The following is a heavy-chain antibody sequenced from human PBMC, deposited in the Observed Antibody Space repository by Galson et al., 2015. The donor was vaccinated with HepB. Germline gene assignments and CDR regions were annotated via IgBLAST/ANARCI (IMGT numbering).Heavy chain of an antibody. V-gene: IGHV5-51*01. CDR2: IYPGDSDT. J-gene: IGHJ4*02. CDR3: ARLQRDDYGGNSLGY. Sequence: QSGAEVKKPGESLKISCKGSGYSFTSYWIGWVRQMPGKGLEWMGIIYPGDSDTRYSPSFQGQVTISADKSISTAYLQWSSLKASDTAMYYCARLQRDDYGGNSLGYWGQGTLVTVSS. CDR1: GYSFTSYW. D-gene: IGHD4-23*01.